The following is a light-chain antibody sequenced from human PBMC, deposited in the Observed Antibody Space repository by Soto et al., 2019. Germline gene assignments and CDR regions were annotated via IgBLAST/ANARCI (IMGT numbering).Light chain of an antibody. CDR2: DAS. CDR1: QSISNW. CDR3: QQYDNLPIT. Sequence: EIQMTQSPSSLSACVGDRVTITCRASQSISNWLAWYQQKPGKAPKLLIYDASNLETGVPSRFIGSGSGTDFTSTISSLQPEDIATYYCQQYDNLPITFGQGTRLEIK. J-gene: IGKJ5*01. V-gene: IGKV1-33*01.